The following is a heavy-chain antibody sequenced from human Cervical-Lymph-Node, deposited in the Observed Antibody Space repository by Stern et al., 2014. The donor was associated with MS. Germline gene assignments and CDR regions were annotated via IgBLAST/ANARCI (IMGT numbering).Heavy chain of an antibody. CDR3: VRGDTTWHYFYYGLDV. J-gene: IGHJ6*02. D-gene: IGHD1-14*01. CDR1: GYTFTSYY. V-gene: IGHV1-46*03. Sequence: QVQLVQSGAEVKKPGAAVKVSCKASGYTFTSYYMHWVRQAPGKGLEWMGGINPRFNNATYTQSFQDRVTLTRDTSTATFYMDLSSLRFAHTSVYYCVRGDTTWHYFYYGLDVWGQGTTVTVSS. CDR2: INPRFNNA.